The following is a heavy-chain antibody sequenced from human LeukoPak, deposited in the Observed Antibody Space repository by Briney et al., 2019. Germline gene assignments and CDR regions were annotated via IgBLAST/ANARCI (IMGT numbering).Heavy chain of an antibody. J-gene: IGHJ4*02. CDR1: GGSISSGSYY. V-gene: IGHV4-61*02. CDR3: AREITYYYDSSGYYYYFDY. D-gene: IGHD3-22*01. Sequence: SETLSLTCTVSGGSISSGSYYWSWIRQPAGKGLEWIGRIYTSGSTNYNPSLKSRVTISVDTPKNQSSLKLSSVTAADTAVYYCAREITYYYDSSGYYYYFDYWGQGTLVTVSS. CDR2: IYTSGST.